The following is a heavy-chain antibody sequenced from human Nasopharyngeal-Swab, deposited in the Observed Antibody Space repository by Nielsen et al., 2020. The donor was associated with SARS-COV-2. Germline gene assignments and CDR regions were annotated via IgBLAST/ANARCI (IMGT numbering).Heavy chain of an antibody. CDR1: GGSISSSNYY. Sequence: ESLKISCTVSGGSISSSNYYWGWIRQPPGKGLEWIGSIYYSGSTYYNPSLKSRVTISVDTSKNQFSLKLSSVTAADTAVYYCARVKGIAAANYYYGMDVWGQGTTVTVSS. J-gene: IGHJ6*02. V-gene: IGHV4-39*07. CDR3: ARVKGIAAANYYYGMDV. CDR2: IYYSGST. D-gene: IGHD6-13*01.